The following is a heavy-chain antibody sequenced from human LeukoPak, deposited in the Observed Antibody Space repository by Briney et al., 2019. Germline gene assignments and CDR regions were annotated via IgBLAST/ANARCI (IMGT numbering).Heavy chain of an antibody. V-gene: IGHV4-38-2*01. CDR3: ARIGGYDYVWGSYRSDY. D-gene: IGHD3-16*02. CDR2: IYLSGST. J-gene: IGHJ4*02. CDR1: GYSISSGYY. Sequence: PSETLSLTCAVSGYSISSGYYWGWIRQPPGKGLEWIGSIYLSGSTYYNPSLRSRVTISVDTSKNQFSLKLSSVTAADTAVYYCARIGGYDYVWGSYRSDYWGQGTLVTVSS.